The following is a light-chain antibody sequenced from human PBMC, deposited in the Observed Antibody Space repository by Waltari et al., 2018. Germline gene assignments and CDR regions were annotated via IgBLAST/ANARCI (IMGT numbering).Light chain of an antibody. CDR2: EVS. V-gene: IGLV2-8*01. Sequence: QSALTQPPSASGSPGQSVTISCTGTSSDVGGYNYVSWYQQHPGKAPKLMIYEVSKRPSGVPDRFSGSKSGNTASLTVSWLQAEDEADYYCSSYAGSNINYVFGTGTKVTVL. J-gene: IGLJ1*01. CDR1: SSDVGGYNY. CDR3: SSYAGSNINYV.